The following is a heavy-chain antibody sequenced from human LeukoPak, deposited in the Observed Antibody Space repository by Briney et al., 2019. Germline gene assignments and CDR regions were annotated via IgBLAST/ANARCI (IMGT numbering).Heavy chain of an antibody. CDR2: ISWNSGII. CDR3: AKALPMAPFDY. CDR1: GFTFGIYA. V-gene: IGHV3-9*01. J-gene: IGHJ4*02. D-gene: IGHD3-10*01. Sequence: GGSLRLSCAASGFTFGIYAMHWVRQAPGKGLEWISGISWNSGIIDYADSVKGRFTISRDNAKNSLSLQMNSLRAEDTALYYCAKALPMAPFDYWSQGTLVTVSS.